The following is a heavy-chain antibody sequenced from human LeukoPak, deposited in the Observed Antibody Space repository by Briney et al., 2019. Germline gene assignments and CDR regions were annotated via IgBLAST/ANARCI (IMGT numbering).Heavy chain of an antibody. CDR2: IYHSGST. J-gene: IGHJ4*02. Sequence: PSETLSLTCAVSGYSISSGYYWGWIRQPPGKGLEWIGSIYHSGSTYYNPSLKSRVTISVDTSKNQFSLKLSSVTAADTAVYYCARAMVREVICYFDYWGQGTLVTVSS. D-gene: IGHD3-10*01. CDR1: GYSISSGYY. CDR3: ARAMVREVICYFDY. V-gene: IGHV4-38-2*01.